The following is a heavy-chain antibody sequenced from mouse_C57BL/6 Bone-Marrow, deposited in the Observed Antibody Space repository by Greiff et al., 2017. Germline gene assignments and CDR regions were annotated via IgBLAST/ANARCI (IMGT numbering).Heavy chain of an antibody. D-gene: IGHD2-2*01. CDR1: GFTFSSYA. V-gene: IGHV5-4*01. J-gene: IGHJ3*01. Sequence: EVKVVESGGGLVKPGGSLKLSCAASGFTFSSYAMSWVRQTPEKRLEWVATISDGGSYTYYPDNVKGRFTISRDNAKNNLYLQMSHLKSEDTAMYYCARDLWLRQAWFAYWGQGTLVTVSA. CDR2: ISDGGSYT. CDR3: ARDLWLRQAWFAY.